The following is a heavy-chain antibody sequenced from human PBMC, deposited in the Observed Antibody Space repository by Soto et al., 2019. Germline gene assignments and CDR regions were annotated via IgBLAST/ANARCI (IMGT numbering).Heavy chain of an antibody. CDR3: AREFDVAVAGTKNYYYSMDV. CDR2: ISYDGSNK. Sequence: GGSLRLSCAASGFTFVSYAIHFFRHSPFKWLEWVAVISYDGSNKYYADSVKGRFTISRDNSKNTLYLQMNSLRAEDTAVYYCAREFDVAVAGTKNYYYSMDVWGQGTTVTVSS. CDR1: GFTFVSYA. J-gene: IGHJ6*02. D-gene: IGHD6-19*01. V-gene: IGHV3-30-3*01.